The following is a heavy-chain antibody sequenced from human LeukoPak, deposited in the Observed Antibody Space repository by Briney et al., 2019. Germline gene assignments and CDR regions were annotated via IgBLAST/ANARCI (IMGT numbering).Heavy chain of an antibody. CDR1: GYTFTSYD. D-gene: IGHD3-16*02. J-gene: IGHJ4*02. Sequence: ASVKVSCKASGYTFTSYDINWVRQATGQGLEWMGWMNPNSGNTGYAQKFQGRVTMTRNTSISTAYMELSSLRSEDTAVYYCARGREVSYYDYIWGSYRSDYWGQGTLVTVSS. CDR3: ARGREVSYYDYIWGSYRSDY. CDR2: MNPNSGNT. V-gene: IGHV1-8*01.